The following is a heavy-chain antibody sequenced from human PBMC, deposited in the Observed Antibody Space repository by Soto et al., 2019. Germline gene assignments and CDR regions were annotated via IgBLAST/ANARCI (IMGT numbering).Heavy chain of an antibody. D-gene: IGHD3-10*01. CDR3: ARELTSGAVDY. CDR1: GYTFTSYD. J-gene: IGHJ4*02. CDR2: MNPNSGNT. Sequence: QVQLVQSGAEVKKPGASVKVSCKASGYTFTSYDINWGRQATGQGLEWMGWMNPNSGNTGYAQRFQGRVTMTTNTSISTAYTELNRLRSEDTAVYYWARELTSGAVDYWGQGTLVTVSS. V-gene: IGHV1-8*01.